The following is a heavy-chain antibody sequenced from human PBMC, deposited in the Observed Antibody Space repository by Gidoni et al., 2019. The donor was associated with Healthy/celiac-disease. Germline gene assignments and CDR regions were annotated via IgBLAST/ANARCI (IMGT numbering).Heavy chain of an antibody. J-gene: IGHJ6*02. CDR1: GGTFTSSA. CDR2: IIPIFGTA. V-gene: IGHV1-69*12. D-gene: IGHD3-3*01. CDR3: ARNTIFGVVITYYYGMDV. Sequence: HVQLVLSGAEVKPPGPSLKVSCKPSGGTFTSSAISWVRRAPGQGLEWIGGIIPIFGTANYAQKFQGRVTITADESTSTAYMELSSLRSEDTAVYYCARNTIFGVVITYYYGMDVWGQGTTVTVSS.